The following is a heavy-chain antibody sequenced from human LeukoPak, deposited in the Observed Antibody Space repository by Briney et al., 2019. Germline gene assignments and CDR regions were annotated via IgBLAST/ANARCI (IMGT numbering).Heavy chain of an antibody. CDR3: ARHLIPSSQDY. Sequence: GGSLRLSCAASGFTFSSYSMNWVRQAPGKGLEWVSFITSNTNSRYYAASVRGRFTISRDNAKNSLYLQMNSLRAEDTAVYYCARHLIPSSQDYWGQGTLVTVSS. V-gene: IGHV3-21*06. CDR1: GFTFSSYS. J-gene: IGHJ4*02. D-gene: IGHD2-2*02. CDR2: ITSNTNSR.